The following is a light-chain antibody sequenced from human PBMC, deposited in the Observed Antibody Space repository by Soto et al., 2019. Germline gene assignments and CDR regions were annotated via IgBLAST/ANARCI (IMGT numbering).Light chain of an antibody. CDR1: QSVSSSY. CDR2: DVS. Sequence: EIVLTQSPGTLSLSPGERATLSCRSSQSVSSSYLAWYQHKPGQAPRLLIYDVSSRATGIPDRFSGSGSGTGFTLTISRLEPEDFAVYYCQQYGSSPTFGQGTKVEIK. J-gene: IGKJ1*01. CDR3: QQYGSSPT. V-gene: IGKV3-20*01.